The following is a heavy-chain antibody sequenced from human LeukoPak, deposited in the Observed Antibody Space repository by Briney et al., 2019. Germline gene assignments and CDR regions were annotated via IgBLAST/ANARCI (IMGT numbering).Heavy chain of an antibody. J-gene: IGHJ4*02. CDR1: GGSISSGSYY. Sequence: SQTLSLICTVSGGSISSGSYYWSWIRQPAGKGLESIGRIYTSGSTDYNPSLKSRVTISVDTSKNQFSLKLSSVTAADTAVYYCARDLGDGYSSGYFDYWGQGTLVTVSS. V-gene: IGHV4-61*02. CDR3: ARDLGDGYSSGYFDY. D-gene: IGHD5-18*01. CDR2: IYTSGST.